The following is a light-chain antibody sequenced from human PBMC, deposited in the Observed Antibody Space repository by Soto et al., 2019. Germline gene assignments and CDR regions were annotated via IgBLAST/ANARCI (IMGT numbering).Light chain of an antibody. V-gene: IGKV3-20*01. CDR1: QTFTTSS. CDR3: QQYGSSPQT. J-gene: IGKJ1*01. Sequence: EIVLTQSPGTLSLSPGERATLSCRASQTFTTSSLAWYQQKPGQAPRLLISGASNRATGIPDRFSGSGSGTDFTLTISRLEPEDFAVYYCQQYGSSPQTFGQGTKVDI. CDR2: GAS.